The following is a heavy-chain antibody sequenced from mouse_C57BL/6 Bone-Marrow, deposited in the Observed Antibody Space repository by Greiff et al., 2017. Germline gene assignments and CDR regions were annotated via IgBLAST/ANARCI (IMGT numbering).Heavy chain of an antibody. CDR2: ISDGGSYT. Sequence: EVNVVESGGGLVKPGGSLKLSCAASGFTFSSYAMSWVRQTPEKRLEWVATISDGGSYTYYPDNVKGRFTISRDNAKNNLYLQMSHLKSEDTAMYYWARENWDFAYWGQGTLVTVSA. D-gene: IGHD4-1*01. J-gene: IGHJ3*01. CDR1: GFTFSSYA. CDR3: ARENWDFAY. V-gene: IGHV5-4*01.